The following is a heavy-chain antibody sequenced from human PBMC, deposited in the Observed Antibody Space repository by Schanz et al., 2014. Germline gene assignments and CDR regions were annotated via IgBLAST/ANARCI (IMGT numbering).Heavy chain of an antibody. CDR1: GYTFTSYG. J-gene: IGHJ4*02. V-gene: IGHV1-18*01. CDR3: ARDRRFFDRDDLYYFDS. Sequence: QVQVVQSGAELKKPGASVKVSCKASGYTFTSYGISWVRQAPGQGLEWMGWISAYNGNTKYPQKLQGRVTMTTDTSTSTAYMALTDLRSDDTAVYYCARDRRFFDRDDLYYFDSWGQGTLXTVSS. D-gene: IGHD3-3*01. CDR2: ISAYNGNT.